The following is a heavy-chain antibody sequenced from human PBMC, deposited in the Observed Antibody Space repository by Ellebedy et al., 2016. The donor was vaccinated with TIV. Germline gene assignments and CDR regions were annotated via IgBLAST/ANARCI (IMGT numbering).Heavy chain of an antibody. D-gene: IGHD5-18*01. CDR3: VKTKGYSDAFDS. Sequence: GGSLRLSXAVSGFTFSRNVMNWVRLAPGKGLEWVSSISGNGANTYDADSVKGRFTISRDNSKNTLYLQMNGLRAEDTAIYYCVKTKGYSDAFDSWGQGTMVTVS. J-gene: IGHJ3*01. CDR1: GFTFSRNV. V-gene: IGHV3-23*01. CDR2: ISGNGANT.